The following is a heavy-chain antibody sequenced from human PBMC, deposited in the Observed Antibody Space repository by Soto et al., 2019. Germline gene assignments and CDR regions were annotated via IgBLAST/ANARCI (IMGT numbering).Heavy chain of an antibody. J-gene: IGHJ6*01. CDR3: ARGGQQLVLVDSYYGMDV. CDR1: GFTFSSYA. D-gene: IGHD6-13*01. Sequence: QVQLVESGGGVVQPGRALRLSCAASGFTFSSYAMHWVCQAPGKGLEWVAVISYDGSNKYYADSERGRFTISRDNSKNTQYLQVNSLRAEDTAVYYCARGGQQLVLVDSYYGMDVW. V-gene: IGHV3-30-3*01. CDR2: ISYDGSNK.